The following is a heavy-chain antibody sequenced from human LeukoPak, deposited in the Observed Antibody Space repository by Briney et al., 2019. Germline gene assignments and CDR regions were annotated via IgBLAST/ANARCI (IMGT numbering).Heavy chain of an antibody. CDR3: ARDLLNEGNHLDY. V-gene: IGHV4-30-4*01. D-gene: IGHD4-23*01. Sequence: SETLSLTCTVSGVSISSGDYYWSWIRQPPGKGLEWIGYIYYSGSTYYNPSLKSRVTISVDTSKNQLSLKLSSVTAADTAVYYCARDLLNEGNHLDYWGQGTLVTVSS. CDR1: GVSISSGDYY. CDR2: IYYSGST. J-gene: IGHJ4*02.